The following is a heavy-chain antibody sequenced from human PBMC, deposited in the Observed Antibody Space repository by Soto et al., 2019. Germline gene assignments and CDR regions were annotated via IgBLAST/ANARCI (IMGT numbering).Heavy chain of an antibody. J-gene: IGHJ6*02. CDR2: IYHSGST. V-gene: IGHV4-4*02. D-gene: IGHD6-13*01. Sequence: SETLSLTCAVSGGSISSSNWWSWVRQPPGKGLEWIGEIYHSGSTNYNPSLKSRVTISVDKSKNQFSLKLGSVTAADTAVYYCARVSSSSWYRYYYYGMDVWGQGTTVTVSS. CDR1: GGSISSSNW. CDR3: ARVSSSSWYRYYYYGMDV.